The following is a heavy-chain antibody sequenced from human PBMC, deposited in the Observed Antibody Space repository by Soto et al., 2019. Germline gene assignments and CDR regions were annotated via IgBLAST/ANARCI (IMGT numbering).Heavy chain of an antibody. D-gene: IGHD3-22*01. Sequence: ASVKVSCKASGYTFTGYYMHWVRQAPGQGLEWMGWINPNSGGTNYAQNFQGRVTMTRDTSISTVYMELSRLRSDDTAVYYCARDYYDTSGYVFYFDYWGQGTLVTVSS. CDR2: INPNSGGT. CDR3: ARDYYDTSGYVFYFDY. CDR1: GYTFTGYY. J-gene: IGHJ4*02. V-gene: IGHV1-2*02.